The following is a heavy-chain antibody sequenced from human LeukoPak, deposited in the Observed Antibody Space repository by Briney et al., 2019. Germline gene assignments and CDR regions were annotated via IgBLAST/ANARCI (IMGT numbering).Heavy chain of an antibody. CDR1: GFTFSSFW. V-gene: IGHV3-74*01. J-gene: IGHJ6*02. Sequence: GGSLRLSCAASGFTFSSFWMHWVRQAPGKGLVWVSYVNSDGGSTNYAESVKGRFTISRDNAKNTLYLQMNSLRVEDTAVYYCARYRSYLMDVWGQGTTVTVSS. CDR2: VNSDGGST. CDR3: ARYRSYLMDV. D-gene: IGHD3-16*02.